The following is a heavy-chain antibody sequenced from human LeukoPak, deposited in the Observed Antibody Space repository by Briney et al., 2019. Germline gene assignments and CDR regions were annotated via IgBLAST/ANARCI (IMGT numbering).Heavy chain of an antibody. V-gene: IGHV3-49*04. CDR3: ARGRLDLGY. J-gene: IGHJ4*02. CDR1: GFTFSSYA. CDR2: IRSKAYGGTT. Sequence: GGSLRLSCAASGFTFSSYAMHWVRQAPGKGLEWVGFIRSKAYGGTTEYAASVKGRFSISRDDSKSIAYLQMNSLKTEDTAVYYCARGRLDLGYWGQGTLVTVSS. D-gene: IGHD6-19*01.